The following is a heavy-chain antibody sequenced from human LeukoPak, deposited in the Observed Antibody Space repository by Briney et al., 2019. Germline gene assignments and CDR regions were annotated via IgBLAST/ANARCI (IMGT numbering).Heavy chain of an antibody. J-gene: IGHJ4*02. CDR2: ISASGGGT. CDR3: ARDSRGSSWFFDY. V-gene: IGHV3-23*01. Sequence: GGSLRLSCAASGFTFSSDGMSWVRQAPGKGLEWVSSISASGGGTVYADSVKGRVTISRDNSENTLYLQMNSLRVEDTAVYYCARDSRGSSWFFDYWGQGALVTVSS. D-gene: IGHD6-13*01. CDR1: GFTFSSDG.